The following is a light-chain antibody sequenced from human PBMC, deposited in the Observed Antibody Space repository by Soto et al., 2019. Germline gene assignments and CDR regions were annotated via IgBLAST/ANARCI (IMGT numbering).Light chain of an antibody. CDR2: GAS. CDR3: QQYNNWQGT. Sequence: EIVMTQSPATPSVSPGERATLSCRASQSVSSNLAWYQQKPGQAPRLLIYGASTRATGIPARFSGSGSGTEFTLTISSLQSEDFAVYYCQQYNNWQGTFGQGTKVDIK. V-gene: IGKV3-15*01. CDR1: QSVSSN. J-gene: IGKJ1*01.